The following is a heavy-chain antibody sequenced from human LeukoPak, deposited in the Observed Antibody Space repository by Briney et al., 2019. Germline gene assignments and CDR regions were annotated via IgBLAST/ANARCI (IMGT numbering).Heavy chain of an antibody. CDR1: RGTFSSYA. D-gene: IGHD2-2*01. CDR2: VIPIFRTA. J-gene: IGHJ5*02. Sequence: SVKVSCKASRGTFSSYAISWVRQAPGQGLEWMGGVIPIFRTAKYAQKFQGRVTITADESTSTTYMELSSLRSEDTAVYYCARDAYRNCSSATCYWFDPWGQGTLVTVSS. V-gene: IGHV1-69*13. CDR3: ARDAYRNCSSATCYWFDP.